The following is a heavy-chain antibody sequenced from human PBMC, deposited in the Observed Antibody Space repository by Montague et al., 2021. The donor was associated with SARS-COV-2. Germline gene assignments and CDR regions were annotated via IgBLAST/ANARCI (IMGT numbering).Heavy chain of an antibody. CDR1: GGSVSGTSYY. Sequence: SETLSLTCTVSGGSVSGTSYYWAWIRQPPGKGLEWIVNIHHSGTTFYNLSLKSRVIISVDTSKNEVSLKLNSVTAADTAVYYCARQGGPAGKHWFDPWGQGTLVTVSS. V-gene: IGHV4-39*01. CDR3: ARQGGPAGKHWFDP. J-gene: IGHJ5*02. D-gene: IGHD2-2*01. CDR2: IHHSGTT.